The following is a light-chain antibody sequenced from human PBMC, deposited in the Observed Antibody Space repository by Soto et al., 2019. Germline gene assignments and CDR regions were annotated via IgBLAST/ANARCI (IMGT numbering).Light chain of an antibody. V-gene: IGLV2-14*01. Sequence: QSALTQPASVSGSPGQSITISCTGTSSEVGGYNYVSWYQQHPGKAPKLMIYEVSNRPSGVSNRFSGYKSGNTASLTISGLQAEDEADYYCSSYTSSSTPVVFGGGTKLTVL. CDR1: SSEVGGYNY. CDR2: EVS. CDR3: SSYTSSSTPVV. J-gene: IGLJ2*01.